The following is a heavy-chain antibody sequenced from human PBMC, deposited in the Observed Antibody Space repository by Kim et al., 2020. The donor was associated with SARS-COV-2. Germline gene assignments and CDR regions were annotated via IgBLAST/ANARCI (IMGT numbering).Heavy chain of an antibody. CDR1: GGSISSYY. CDR3: ARDPPRDLYAFDI. V-gene: IGHV4-59*01. CDR2: IYYSGST. Sequence: SETLSLTCTVSGGSISSYYWSWIRQPPGKGLEWIGYIYYSGSTNYNPSLKSRVTISVDTSKNQFSLKLSSVTAADTAVYYCARDPPRDLYAFDIWGQGTMVTVSS. J-gene: IGHJ3*02.